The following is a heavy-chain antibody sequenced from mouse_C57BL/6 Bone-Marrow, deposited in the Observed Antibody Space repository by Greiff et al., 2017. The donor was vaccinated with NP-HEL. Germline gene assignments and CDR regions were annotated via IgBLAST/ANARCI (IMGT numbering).Heavy chain of an antibody. CDR3: ASLNYYGSSYDYAMDY. V-gene: IGHV1-31*01. Sequence: VQLQQSGPELVKPGASVKISCKASGYSFTGYYMHWVKQSHGTILDWIGYIYPYNGVSSYNQKFKGKATLTVDKSSSTAYMELRSLTSEDSAVYYCASLNYYGSSYDYAMDYWGQGTSVTVSS. D-gene: IGHD1-1*01. CDR1: GYSFTGYY. J-gene: IGHJ4*01. CDR2: IYPYNGVS.